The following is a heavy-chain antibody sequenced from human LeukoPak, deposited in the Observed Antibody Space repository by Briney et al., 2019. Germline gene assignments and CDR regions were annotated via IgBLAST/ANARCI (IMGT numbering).Heavy chain of an antibody. D-gene: IGHD5-12*01. CDR2: INHSGST. V-gene: IGHV4-34*01. CDR1: GGSFSGYY. J-gene: IGHJ4*02. CDR3: ARGVYSGYRIGLYYFDY. Sequence: SETLSLTCAVYGGSFSGYYWSWIRQPPGKGLEWIGEINHSGSTNYNPSLKSRVTISVDTSKNQFSLKLSSVTAADTAVYYCARGVYSGYRIGLYYFDYWGQGTLVTVSS.